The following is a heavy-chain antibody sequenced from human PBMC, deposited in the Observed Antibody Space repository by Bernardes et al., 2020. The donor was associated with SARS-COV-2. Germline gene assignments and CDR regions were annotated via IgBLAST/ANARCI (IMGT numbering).Heavy chain of an antibody. Sequence: SETLSLTCAVSDDAISSGSFYWSWILQPAGKGLEWVGRISASGSTNYNPSLKSRVTMSVDTSKNQFSLKLTSVTAADTAVYYCARDGRISVPGTDYFDFWGQGSLVTVSS. D-gene: IGHD6-19*01. CDR1: DDAISSGSFY. J-gene: IGHJ4*02. V-gene: IGHV4-61*02. CDR3: ARDGRISVPGTDYFDF. CDR2: ISASGST.